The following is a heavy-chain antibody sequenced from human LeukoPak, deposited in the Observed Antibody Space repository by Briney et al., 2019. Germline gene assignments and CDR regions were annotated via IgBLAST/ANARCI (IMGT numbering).Heavy chain of an antibody. CDR2: IYYSGST. V-gene: IGHV4-30-4*01. D-gene: IGHD3-9*01. CDR1: GGSISSGDYY. CDR3: ARDSYDILTGPSYGMDV. J-gene: IGHJ6*02. Sequence: PSETLSLTCTVSGGSISSGDYYWSWIRQPPGKGLEWIGYIYYSGSTYYNPSLKSRVTISVDTSKNQFSLKLSSVTAADTAVYYCARDSYDILTGPSYGMDVWGQGTTVTVSS.